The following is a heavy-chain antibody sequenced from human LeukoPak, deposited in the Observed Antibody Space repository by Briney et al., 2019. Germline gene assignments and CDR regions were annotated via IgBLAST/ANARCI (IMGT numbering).Heavy chain of an antibody. CDR1: GGSISSSSYY. CDR2: IYYSGST. J-gene: IGHJ4*02. Sequence: NPSETLSLTCTVSGGSISSSSYYWGWIRQPPGKGLEWIGSIYYSGSTNYNPSLKSRVTISVDTSKNQFSLKLSSVTAADTAVYYCARETPRYDVDYWGQGTLVTVSS. D-gene: IGHD3-3*01. V-gene: IGHV4-39*07. CDR3: ARETPRYDVDY.